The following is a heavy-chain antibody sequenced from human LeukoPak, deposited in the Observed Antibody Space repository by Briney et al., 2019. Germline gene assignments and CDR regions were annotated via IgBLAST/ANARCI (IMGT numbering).Heavy chain of an antibody. CDR1: GGSISSYY. CDR2: IYYSGST. CDR3: ARAGTPFDPTPNWFDP. J-gene: IGHJ5*02. Sequence: PSETLSLTCTDSGGSISSYYWSWIRQPAGKGLEWIGYIYYSGSTNYNPSLKSRVTISVDTSKNQFSLKLSSVTAADTAVYYCARAGTPFDPTPNWFDPWGQGTLVTVSS. V-gene: IGHV4-59*01. D-gene: IGHD3-9*01.